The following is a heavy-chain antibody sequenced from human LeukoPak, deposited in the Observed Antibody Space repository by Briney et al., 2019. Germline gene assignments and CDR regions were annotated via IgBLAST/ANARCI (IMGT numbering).Heavy chain of an antibody. CDR1: GFSFSSYG. CDR3: ARESCLNAVCYTGEGAFDI. CDR2: IYFDTKNI. J-gene: IGHJ3*02. Sequence: PGRSLRLSCAASGFSFSSYGLHWVRQAPGKGLEWVAVIYFDTKNIHYADSVKGRFTVSRDDSKNTLYLQMNSLRAEDRAVYYCARESCLNAVCYTGEGAFDIWGQGTMVTVSS. V-gene: IGHV3-33*01. D-gene: IGHD2-8*01.